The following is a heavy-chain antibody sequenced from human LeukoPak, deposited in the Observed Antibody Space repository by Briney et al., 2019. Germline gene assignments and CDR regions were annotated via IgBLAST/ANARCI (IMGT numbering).Heavy chain of an antibody. D-gene: IGHD3-22*01. Sequence: ASVKVSCKASGCTFTSYGISWVRQAPGQGLEWMAILNPSGGSTSYAQKFQGRVTMIRDTSTSIVYMELSSLRSEDTAVYYCARESGYYDKAFDIWGQGTMVTVSS. V-gene: IGHV1-46*01. J-gene: IGHJ3*02. CDR2: LNPSGGST. CDR3: ARESGYYDKAFDI. CDR1: GCTFTSYG.